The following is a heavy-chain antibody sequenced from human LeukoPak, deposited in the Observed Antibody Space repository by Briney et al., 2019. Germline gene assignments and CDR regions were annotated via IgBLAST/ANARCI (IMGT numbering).Heavy chain of an antibody. D-gene: IGHD5-18*01. Sequence: SETLSLTCTVSGGSISSSSYYWGWIRQPPGKGLEWIGSIHYSGSTYYNPSLKSRVTISVDTSKNQFSLKLSSVTAADTAVYYCAGGEAAMVLFDYWGQGTLVTVSS. V-gene: IGHV4-39*01. CDR2: IHYSGST. J-gene: IGHJ4*02. CDR3: AGGEAAMVLFDY. CDR1: GGSISSSSYY.